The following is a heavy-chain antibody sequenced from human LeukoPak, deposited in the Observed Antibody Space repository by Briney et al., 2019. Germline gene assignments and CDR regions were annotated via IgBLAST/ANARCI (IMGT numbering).Heavy chain of an antibody. CDR2: IYYSGST. J-gene: IGHJ3*02. CDR3: ARRAETVLTTVANAFDI. D-gene: IGHD4-23*01. CDR1: GGSISSSSSSYY. Sequence: PSETLSLTCTVSGGSISSSSSSYYWGWIRQPPGKGLEWIGNIYYSGSTYYNPSLKSRVTISVDTSKNQFSLKLSSVTAADTAVYYCARRAETVLTTVANAFDIWGQGTMVTVSS. V-gene: IGHV4-39*01.